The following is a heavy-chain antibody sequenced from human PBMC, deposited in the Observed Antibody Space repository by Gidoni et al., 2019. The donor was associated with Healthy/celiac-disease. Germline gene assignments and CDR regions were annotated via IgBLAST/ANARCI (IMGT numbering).Heavy chain of an antibody. CDR3: AREGDDSSVNCIDY. Sequence: EVQLVESGGGLVQPGGALRLAGAASGFTFRSYWMGWVRQAPGKGLEWVANIKQDGSEKYYVDSVKGLFTISRDNAKNSLYLQMNSLIAEDTAVYYCAREGDDSSVNCIDYWGQGTLVTVSS. V-gene: IGHV3-7*01. J-gene: IGHJ4*02. CDR1: GFTFRSYW. D-gene: IGHD3-22*01. CDR2: IKQDGSEK.